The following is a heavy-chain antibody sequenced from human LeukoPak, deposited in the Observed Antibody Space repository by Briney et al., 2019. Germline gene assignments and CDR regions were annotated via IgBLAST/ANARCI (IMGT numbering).Heavy chain of an antibody. Sequence: PGGSLRLSCAASGFTFSSYAMHWVRQAPGKGLEWVSGISWNSGSIGYADSVKGRFTISRDNAKNSLYLQMNSLRAEDTALYYCAKDTVEYYYDSSGYYPAPTNGMDVWGQGTTVTVSS. CDR3: AKDTVEYYYDSSGYYPAPTNGMDV. CDR1: GFTFSSYA. J-gene: IGHJ6*02. CDR2: ISWNSGSI. V-gene: IGHV3-9*01. D-gene: IGHD3-22*01.